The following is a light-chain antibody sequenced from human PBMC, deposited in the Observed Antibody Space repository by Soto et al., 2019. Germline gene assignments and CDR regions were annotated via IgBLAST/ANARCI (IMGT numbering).Light chain of an antibody. J-gene: IGKJ4*01. CDR2: WAS. V-gene: IGKV4-1*01. CDR1: HSVLHNNKNY. CDR3: QQYYSCPLA. Sequence: DIVMTQSLDSLAVSLGERATINCKSSHSVLHNNKNYLAWYQHKPGQPPKVIIYWASPRESGVPDRFSGSGSETDFPLTISSLQAEDVAVYYCQQYYSCPLAFGGGTKVEI.